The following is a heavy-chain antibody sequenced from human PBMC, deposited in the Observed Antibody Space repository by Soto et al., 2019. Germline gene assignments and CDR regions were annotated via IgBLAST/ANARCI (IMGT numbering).Heavy chain of an antibody. CDR1: GFTFSSYG. V-gene: IGHV3-33*01. CDR2: IWYDGSNK. CDR3: ARDQEWLFRYYYYGMDV. Sequence: QVQLVESGGGVVQPGRSLRLSCAASGFTFSSYGMHWVRQAPGKGLEWVAVIWYDGSNKYYADSVKGRFTISRDNSKNTLYLQMNSLRAEDTAVYYCARDQEWLFRYYYYGMDVWGQGTTVTVSS. D-gene: IGHD3-3*01. J-gene: IGHJ6*02.